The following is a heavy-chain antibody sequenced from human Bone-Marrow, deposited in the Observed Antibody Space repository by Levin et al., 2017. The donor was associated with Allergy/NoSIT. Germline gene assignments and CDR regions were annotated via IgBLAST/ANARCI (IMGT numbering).Heavy chain of an antibody. V-gene: IGHV3-15*01. CDR2: IKSKADGGTT. D-gene: IGHD4-17*01. CDR1: GLTFSNAW. J-gene: IGHJ4*02. CDR3: TTPLYYGDSVF. Sequence: GGSLRLSCAASGLTFSNAWMTWVRQAPGRGLEWVGRIKSKADGGTTNYATPVKGRFIISRDDSKNTLYLQMNSLKTEDTAVYYCTTPLYYGDSVFWGQGTLVTVSS.